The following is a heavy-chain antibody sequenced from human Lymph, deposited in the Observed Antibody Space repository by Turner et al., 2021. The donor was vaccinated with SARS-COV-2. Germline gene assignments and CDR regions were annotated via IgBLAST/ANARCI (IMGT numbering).Heavy chain of an antibody. Sequence: EVQLVESGGGLVKPGGSLRLSCAASGFTFSSYSMNWVRQAPGKGLEWVSSITFTSSYIYYADSVKGRFTISRDNAKHSLYLQMNSLRAEDTAVYYCARGPPDFPYYFDYWGQGTLVTVSS. CDR2: ITFTSSYI. CDR3: ARGPPDFPYYFDY. CDR1: GFTFSSYS. D-gene: IGHD2-21*02. J-gene: IGHJ4*02. V-gene: IGHV3-21*01.